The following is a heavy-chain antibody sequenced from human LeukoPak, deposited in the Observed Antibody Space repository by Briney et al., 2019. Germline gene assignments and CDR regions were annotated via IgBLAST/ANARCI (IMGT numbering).Heavy chain of an antibody. D-gene: IGHD4-11*01. J-gene: IGHJ6*03. CDR1: GGSISSYY. Sequence: SETLSLTCTVSGGSISSYYWSWICQPPGKGLEWIGEINHSGSTNYNPSLKSRVTISVDTSKNQFSLKLSSVTAADTAVYYCARGSDYSNYGGYYYMDVWGKGTTVTVSS. CDR2: INHSGST. V-gene: IGHV4-34*01. CDR3: ARGSDYSNYGGYYYMDV.